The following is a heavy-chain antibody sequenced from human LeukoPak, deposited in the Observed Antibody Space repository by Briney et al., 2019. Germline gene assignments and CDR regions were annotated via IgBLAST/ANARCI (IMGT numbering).Heavy chain of an antibody. D-gene: IGHD5-24*01. CDR2: ISSSSSYI. J-gene: IGHJ4*02. CDR1: GFTFSSYS. Sequence: PGGSLRLSCAASGFTFSSYSMNWVRQAPGKGLEWVSSISSSSSYIYYADSVKGRFTISRDNSKNTLYLQMNSLRAEDTAVYYCAKDGYRKFDYWGQGTLVTVSS. V-gene: IGHV3-21*01. CDR3: AKDGYRKFDY.